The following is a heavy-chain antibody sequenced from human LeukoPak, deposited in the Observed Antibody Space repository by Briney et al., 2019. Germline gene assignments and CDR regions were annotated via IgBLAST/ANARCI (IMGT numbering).Heavy chain of an antibody. CDR3: ASSLAYCGGDCPSGFDY. CDR1: GGSITSYY. J-gene: IGHJ4*02. Sequence: PSETLSLTCTVSGGSITSYYWSWIRQSPEKGLEWIGYVYYSGSTNYNPSLKSRVTISVDTSKSQFSLKLSSVTAADTALYYCASSLAYCGGDCPSGFDYWGQGTLVTVSS. V-gene: IGHV4-59*01. D-gene: IGHD2-21*02. CDR2: VYYSGST.